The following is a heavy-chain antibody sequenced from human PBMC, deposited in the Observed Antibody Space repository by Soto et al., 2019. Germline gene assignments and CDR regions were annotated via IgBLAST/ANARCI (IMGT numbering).Heavy chain of an antibody. CDR3: GRGSYCSSGSCRVDY. CDR1: GYTFTSYG. Sequence: QVQLVQSGAEVKKPGASVKVSCKASGYTFTSYGISWVRQAPGQGLEWMGWISAYNGNTQFAEKLPGRVTMTTDTSTSSAYRALRSLRSDDTGVYYCGRGSYCSSGSCRVDYWGQGTLVTVSS. V-gene: IGHV1-18*01. CDR2: ISAYNGNT. J-gene: IGHJ4*02. D-gene: IGHD2-15*01.